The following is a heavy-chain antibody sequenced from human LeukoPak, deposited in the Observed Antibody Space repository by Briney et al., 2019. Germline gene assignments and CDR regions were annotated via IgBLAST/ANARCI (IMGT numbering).Heavy chain of an antibody. CDR1: GGSISNYY. CDR3: TRGAGWLIDY. J-gene: IGHJ4*02. CDR2: FHNSGTS. V-gene: IGHV4-59*01. Sequence: SETLSLTCTVSGGSISNYYWTWIRQPPGKGLEWIGYFHNSGTSTYNPSLKSRVTISADTSKNQFSLKLNSLTTADTAVYYCTRGAGWLIDYWGQGILVTVSS. D-gene: IGHD3-16*01.